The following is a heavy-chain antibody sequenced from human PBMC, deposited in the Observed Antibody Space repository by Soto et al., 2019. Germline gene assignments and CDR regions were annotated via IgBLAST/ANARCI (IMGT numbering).Heavy chain of an antibody. D-gene: IGHD2-2*02. CDR3: ARPYCDSTSCYTDWFDP. J-gene: IGHJ5*02. V-gene: IGHV1-8*01. CDR2: LNPKSGNT. Sequence: ASVKVSCKASGYSFSTYDINWVRQAAGQGLEWMGWLNPKSGNTDYAQRFRGRVTMTSNTSISTAYMELSALTSEDTAVYYCARPYCDSTSCYTDWFDPWGQGTLVTVSS. CDR1: GYSFSTYD.